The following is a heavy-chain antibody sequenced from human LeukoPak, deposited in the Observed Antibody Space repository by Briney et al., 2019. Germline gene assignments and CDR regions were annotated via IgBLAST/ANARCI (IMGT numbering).Heavy chain of an antibody. CDR2: VTGPGDTT. CDR1: GFTINTFT. V-gene: IGHV3-23*01. J-gene: IGHJ5*02. CDR3: AKGAKMDL. Sequence: PGGSLRLSCAASGFTINTFTMNWVRQAPGKGLEWVSAVTGPGDTTYYADSVKGRFFMSREDSKTTVYLQMNSLRAEDTAIYYCAKGAKMDLWAQGPLVTVSS.